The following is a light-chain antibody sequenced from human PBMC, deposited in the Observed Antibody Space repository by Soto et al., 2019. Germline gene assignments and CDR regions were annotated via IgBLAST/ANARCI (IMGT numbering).Light chain of an antibody. CDR3: QQRSNWPLT. Sequence: EIVLTQSPATLSLSPGERATLSCRASQSVRTYLAWYQQRPGQAPRLLIYDAFGRATGIPARFSGSGSGTVFTLTISSLEPEDFAVYYCQQRSNWPLTFGGGTKVEIK. CDR2: DAF. J-gene: IGKJ4*01. V-gene: IGKV3-11*01. CDR1: QSVRTY.